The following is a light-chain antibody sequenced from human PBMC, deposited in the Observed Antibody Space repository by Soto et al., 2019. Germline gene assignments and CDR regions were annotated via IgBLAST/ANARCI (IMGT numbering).Light chain of an antibody. J-gene: IGLJ2*01. CDR3: GTLDDSLSGLHV. Sequence: QSVLTQPPSASATPGQRVTMSCSGSSSNIGRNYVSWYQQLPGAAPRPLIYADNQRPSGVSDRFSGSKSGTSASLAITGLRPEDEALYFCGTLDDSLSGLHVFGGGIQLTVL. CDR1: SSNIGRNY. CDR2: ADN. V-gene: IGLV1-47*02.